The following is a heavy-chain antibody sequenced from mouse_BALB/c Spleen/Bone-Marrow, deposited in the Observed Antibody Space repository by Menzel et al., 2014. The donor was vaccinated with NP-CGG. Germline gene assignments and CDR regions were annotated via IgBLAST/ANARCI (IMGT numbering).Heavy chain of an antibody. CDR2: IRNKANGYTT. V-gene: IGHV7-3*02. D-gene: IGHD3-1*01. J-gene: IGHJ2*01. Sequence: EVKLVESGGGLVQPGGSLRLSCATSGFTFTDYYMSWVRQPPGKALEWLGFIRNKANGYTTEYSASVKGRFTISRDNPQSILYLQMNILGTEDSANYYCARDRAARATGYYFDYWGQGTTLTVSS. CDR1: GFTFTDYY. CDR3: ARDRAARATGYYFDY.